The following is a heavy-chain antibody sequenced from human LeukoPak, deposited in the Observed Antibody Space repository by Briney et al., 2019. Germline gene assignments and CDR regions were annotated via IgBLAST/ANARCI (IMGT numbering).Heavy chain of an antibody. V-gene: IGHV3-74*01. D-gene: IGHD2-2*01. J-gene: IGHJ4*02. CDR2: INSDASDT. CDR1: GFTFSNYC. Sequence: GGSLRVSCAASGFTFSNYCMHWVRQAPGKGLVWISRINSDASDTNYADFVKGRFTISRDNAKNTVYLQINSLRDEDTAVYYCARICSSTDCLIPDWGQGTLVTVSS. CDR3: ARICSSTDCLIPD.